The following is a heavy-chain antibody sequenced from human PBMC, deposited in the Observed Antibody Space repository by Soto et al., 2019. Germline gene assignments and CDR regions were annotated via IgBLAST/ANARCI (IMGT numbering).Heavy chain of an antibody. J-gene: IGHJ5*02. CDR1: GGSISSYY. V-gene: IGHV4-59*08. D-gene: IGHD3-10*01. CDR3: ARRTRGSGSYYNVRGVNWFDP. Sequence: PSETLSLTCTVSGGSISSYYWSWIRQPPGKGLEWIGYIYYSGSTNYNPSLKSRVTISVDTSKNQFSLKLSSVTAADTAVYYCARRTRGSGSYYNVRGVNWFDPWGQGTLVTVSS. CDR2: IYYSGST.